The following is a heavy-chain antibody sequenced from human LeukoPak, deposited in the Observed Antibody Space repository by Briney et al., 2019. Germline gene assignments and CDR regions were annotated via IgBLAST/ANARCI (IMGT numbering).Heavy chain of an antibody. CDR3: ATGSRGIAAAAGARNY. J-gene: IGHJ4*02. Sequence: PGGSLRLSCAASGFTVGNNQMTWVPQASGKGLEWVSLVYSGGTTRYADSVKGRFTISRDNSKNTVYLQMNSLRAEDTAVYYCATGSRGIAAAAGARNYWGQGTLVTVSS. D-gene: IGHD6-25*01. CDR1: GFTVGNNQ. V-gene: IGHV3-66*01. CDR2: VYSGGTT.